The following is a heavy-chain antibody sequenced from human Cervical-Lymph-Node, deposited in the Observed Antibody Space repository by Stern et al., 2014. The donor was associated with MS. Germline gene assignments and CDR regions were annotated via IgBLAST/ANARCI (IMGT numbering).Heavy chain of an antibody. CDR3: ARSSTVTPNAFDI. CDR2: IYHSGST. V-gene: IGHV4-30-2*01. Sequence: QLQLQESGSGLVKPSQTLSLTCAVSGGSISSGGYSWSWIRQPPGKGLEWIGYIYHSGSTYYNPSLKSRVTISVVRSKNQFSLKLSSVTAADTAVYYCARSSTVTPNAFDIWGQGTMVTVSS. CDR1: GGSISSGGYS. D-gene: IGHD4-17*01. J-gene: IGHJ3*02.